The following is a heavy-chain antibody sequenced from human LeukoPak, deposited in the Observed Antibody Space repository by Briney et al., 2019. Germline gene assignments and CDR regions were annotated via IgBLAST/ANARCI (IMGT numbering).Heavy chain of an antibody. J-gene: IGHJ4*02. V-gene: IGHV3-21*01. CDR1: GFTFSSYS. CDR2: ISSSSSYI. Sequence: GGSLRLSCAASGFTFSSYSMNWVRQAPGKGLEWVSSISSSSSYIYYADSVKGRFTIFRDNAKNSLYLQMNSLRAEDTAVYYCARAVGYSGSYYFDYWGQGTLVTVSS. D-gene: IGHD1-26*01. CDR3: ARAVGYSGSYYFDY.